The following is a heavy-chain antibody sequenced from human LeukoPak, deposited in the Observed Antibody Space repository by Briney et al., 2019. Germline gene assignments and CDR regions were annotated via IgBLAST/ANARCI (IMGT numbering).Heavy chain of an antibody. V-gene: IGHV3-21*01. CDR1: GFTFSSYS. D-gene: IGHD6-13*01. CDR2: ISSSSSYI. J-gene: IGHJ4*02. CDR3: ARGSSSWYVLWNY. Sequence: GGSLRLSCAASGFTFSSYSMNWVRQAPGKGLEWVSSISSSSSYIYYADSVKGRFTISRDNAKNSLYLQMNSLRAEDTAVYYCARGSSSWYVLWNYWGQGTLVTVS.